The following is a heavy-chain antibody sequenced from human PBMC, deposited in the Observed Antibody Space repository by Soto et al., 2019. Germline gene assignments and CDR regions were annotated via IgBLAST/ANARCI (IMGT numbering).Heavy chain of an antibody. CDR3: ARGPPSAYGDYASWFDP. CDR2: IYSGGST. D-gene: IGHD4-17*01. CDR1: GFTVSSDY. Sequence: PGGSLRLSCAASGFTVSSDYMSWVRQAPGKGLEWVSVIYSGGSTYYADSVKGRFTISRHNSKNTLYLQMNSLRAEDTAVYYCARGPPSAYGDYASWFDPWGQGTLVTVSS. V-gene: IGHV3-53*04. J-gene: IGHJ5*02.